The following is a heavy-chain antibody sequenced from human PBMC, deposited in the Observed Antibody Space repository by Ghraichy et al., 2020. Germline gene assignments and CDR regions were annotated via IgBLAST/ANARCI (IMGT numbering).Heavy chain of an antibody. J-gene: IGHJ4*02. CDR1: GGSISSYY. V-gene: IGHV4-59*01. D-gene: IGHD2-15*01. CDR2: IYYSGST. CDR3: ARVSTFGGSWKQIDY. Sequence: SETLSLTCTVSGGSISSYYWSWIRQPPGKGLEWIGYIYYSGSTNYNLSLKSRVTISVDRSKNQFSLKLSSVTAADTAVYYCARVSTFGGSWKQIDYWGQGTLVTVSS.